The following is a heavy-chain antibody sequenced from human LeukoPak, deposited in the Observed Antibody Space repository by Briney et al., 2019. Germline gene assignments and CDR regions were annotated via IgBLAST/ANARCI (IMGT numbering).Heavy chain of an antibody. Sequence: GGSLRLSCAASGVTFSSYSMNWVRQAPGKGLEWVSSISSSSSYIYYADSVKGRFTISRDNAKNSLYLQMNSLRAEDTAVYYCARRWILGVVDYWGQGTLVTVSS. D-gene: IGHD5-18*01. J-gene: IGHJ4*02. CDR2: ISSSSSYI. V-gene: IGHV3-21*01. CDR3: ARRWILGVVDY. CDR1: GVTFSSYS.